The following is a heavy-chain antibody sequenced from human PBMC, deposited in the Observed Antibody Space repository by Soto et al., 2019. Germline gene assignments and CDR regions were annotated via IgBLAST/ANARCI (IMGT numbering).Heavy chain of an antibody. D-gene: IGHD5-12*01. V-gene: IGHV4-59*08. CDR1: GGSFSGYY. CDR2: IYYSGST. Sequence: SETLSLTCAVYGGSFSGYYWSWIRQPPGKGLEWIGYIYYSGSTNYNPSLKSRVTISVDTSKNQFSLKLSSVTAADTAVYYCASTEYSGYDYFDYWGQGTLVTVSS. J-gene: IGHJ4*02. CDR3: ASTEYSGYDYFDY.